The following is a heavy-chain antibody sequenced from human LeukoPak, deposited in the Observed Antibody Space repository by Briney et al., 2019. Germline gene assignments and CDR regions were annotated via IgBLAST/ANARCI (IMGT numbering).Heavy chain of an antibody. J-gene: IGHJ4*02. V-gene: IGHV3-33*08. CDR3: DNGLDY. CDR2: ILSDGSKE. Sequence: GGSLRLSCAASGFTFSSYWMSWVRQAPGKGLEWVAVILSDGSKEFYTDSVKGRFTISRDNSKNTLYLQMNSLYYCVRDDDRPDNGLDYWGQGTLVTVSS. CDR1: GFTFSSYW. D-gene: IGHD3-10*02.